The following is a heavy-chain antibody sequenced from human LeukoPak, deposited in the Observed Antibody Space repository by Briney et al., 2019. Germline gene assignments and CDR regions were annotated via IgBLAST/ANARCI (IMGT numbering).Heavy chain of an antibody. CDR1: GGTFSSYA. V-gene: IGHV1-69*01. CDR2: IIPIFGTA. J-gene: IGHJ4*02. Sequence: SVKVSCKASGGTFSSYAISWVRQAPGQGLEWMGGIIPIFGTANYAQKFQGRVTITADESTSTAYMELSSLSSEDTAVYYCARGEQQLLSNMFDYWGQGTLVTVSS. D-gene: IGHD2-2*01. CDR3: ARGEQQLLSNMFDY.